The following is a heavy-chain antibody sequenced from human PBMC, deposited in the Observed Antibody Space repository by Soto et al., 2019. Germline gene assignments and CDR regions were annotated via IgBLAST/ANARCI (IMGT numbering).Heavy chain of an antibody. CDR1: GGSISSGGYY. V-gene: IGHV4-31*03. J-gene: IGHJ4*02. CDR2: IYYSGST. Sequence: SETLSLTCTVSGGSISSGGYYWSWIRQHPGKGLEWIGYIYYSGSTYYNPSLESRVTISVDTSKNQFSLKLSSVTAADTAVYYCARDYYDSSGLGYFDYWGQGTLVTVSS. D-gene: IGHD3-22*01. CDR3: ARDYYDSSGLGYFDY.